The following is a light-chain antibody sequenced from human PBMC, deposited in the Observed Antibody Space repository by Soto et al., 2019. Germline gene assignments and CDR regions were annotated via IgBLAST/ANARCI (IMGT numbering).Light chain of an antibody. CDR3: SSYTSSSHVV. J-gene: IGLJ2*01. V-gene: IGLV2-14*03. Sequence: QSVLTQPASVSGSPGQSITISCTGTSGDVGGYKYVSWYQQHPGKAPKLMIYDVSHRPSGVSTRFSGSKSGNTASLTISGLQAEDEADYYCSSYTSSSHVVFGGGTKLTVL. CDR2: DVS. CDR1: SGDVGGYKY.